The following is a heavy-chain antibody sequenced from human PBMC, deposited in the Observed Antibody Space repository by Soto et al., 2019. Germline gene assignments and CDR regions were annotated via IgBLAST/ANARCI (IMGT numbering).Heavy chain of an antibody. Sequence: GGSLRLSCAASGFTFSSYSMNWVRQAPGKGLEWVSSISSSSSYIYYADSVKGRFTISRDNAKNSLYLQMNSLRAEDTAVYYCARDYPYGAIVYYYYYYGMDVWGQGTTVTVSS. CDR2: ISSSSSYI. CDR1: GFTFSSYS. V-gene: IGHV3-21*01. CDR3: ARDYPYGAIVYYYYYYGMDV. D-gene: IGHD4-17*01. J-gene: IGHJ6*02.